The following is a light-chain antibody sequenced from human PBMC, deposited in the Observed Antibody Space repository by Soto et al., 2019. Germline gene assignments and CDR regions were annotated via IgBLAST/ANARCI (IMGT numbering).Light chain of an antibody. CDR1: SSDIGRYEY. J-gene: IGLJ1*01. CDR3: NSMTTSSSSRVV. V-gene: IGLV2-14*01. Sequence: QSALTQPASVSGSPGQSITISCTGTSSDIGRYEYVSWYQQYPGKAPKLIIYDVNNRPSGVSNRFSGSKSGNAASLTISGLQAEDEADYYCNSMTTSSSSRVVFGTGTKVTVL. CDR2: DVN.